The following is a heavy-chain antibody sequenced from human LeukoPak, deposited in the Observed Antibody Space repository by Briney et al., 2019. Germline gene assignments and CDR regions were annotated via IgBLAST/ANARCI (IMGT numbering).Heavy chain of an antibody. V-gene: IGHV3-74*01. Sequence: PGGSLRLSCAASGFTFSSYWMHWVRQAPGKGLVWVSRINSDGSSTSYADSVKGRFTISRDNAKNSLYLQMNSLRAEDTAVYYCARDLIKPASSPTPGPARIKHNWFDPWGQGTLVTVSS. D-gene: IGHD6-6*01. CDR3: ARDLIKPASSPTPGPARIKHNWFDP. CDR1: GFTFSSYW. CDR2: INSDGSST. J-gene: IGHJ5*02.